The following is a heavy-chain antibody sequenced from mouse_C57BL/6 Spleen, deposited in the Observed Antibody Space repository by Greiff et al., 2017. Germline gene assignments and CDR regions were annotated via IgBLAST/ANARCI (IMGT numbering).Heavy chain of an antibody. Sequence: DVKLVESGGGLVQPGASLRLSCAASGFTFTDYYMSWFRQPPGKAPEWLALIRIKANGYTTEYTSSAKGRFTIPRDNSQNILYLQMNALGAEDSATYYYVKAAGYYDYPWFAYWGQGTLVTVSA. CDR1: GFTFTDYY. CDR3: VKAAGYYDYPWFAY. D-gene: IGHD2-4*01. CDR2: IRIKANGYTT. J-gene: IGHJ3*01. V-gene: IGHV7-4*01.